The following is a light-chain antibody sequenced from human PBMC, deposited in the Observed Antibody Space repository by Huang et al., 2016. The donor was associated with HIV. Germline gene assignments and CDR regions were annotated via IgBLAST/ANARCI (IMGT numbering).Light chain of an antibody. CDR2: DIS. V-gene: IGKV3-11*01. J-gene: IGKJ2*01. Sequence: EIVLTQSPATLSLSPGERATLSYRASQSLNNYLGWYQQKPGQPPRLVIYDISNRATGIPARFSGGGSGTDFTRTISSLEPEDFAVYYCHHRSGWPRTFGQGTKLEI. CDR3: HHRSGWPRT. CDR1: QSLNNY.